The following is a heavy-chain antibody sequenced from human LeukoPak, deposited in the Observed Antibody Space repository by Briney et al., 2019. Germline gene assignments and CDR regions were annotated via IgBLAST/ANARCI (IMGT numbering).Heavy chain of an antibody. V-gene: IGHV1-58*01. CDR3: AVVEVAANYSIDY. Sequence: SVKLSCAACGCTFTSSALQWLRQARGQRLEWIGWIVVGSGNTNYAQKFQERVTITRDMSTSRAYMELSSLRSEDTAVYYCAVVEVAANYSIDYWGQGALVTVSS. J-gene: IGHJ4*02. CDR2: IVVGSGNT. CDR1: GCTFTSSA. D-gene: IGHD1-26*01.